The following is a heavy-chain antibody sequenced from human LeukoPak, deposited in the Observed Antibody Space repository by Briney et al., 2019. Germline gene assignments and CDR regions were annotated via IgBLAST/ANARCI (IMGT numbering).Heavy chain of an antibody. V-gene: IGHV3-30*03. Sequence: GGSLRLSCAASGFTFSSYGMHWVRQAPGKGLEWVAVISYDGSNKYYADSVKGRFTISRDNSKNTLYVQMNSLRAEDTAVYYCRVVITTTDYWGQGTLVTVSS. CDR1: GFTFSSYG. J-gene: IGHJ4*02. D-gene: IGHD3-22*01. CDR3: RVVITTTDY. CDR2: ISYDGSNK.